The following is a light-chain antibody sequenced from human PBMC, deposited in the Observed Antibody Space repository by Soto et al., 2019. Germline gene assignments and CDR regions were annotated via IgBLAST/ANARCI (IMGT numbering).Light chain of an antibody. Sequence: IQMTQSPSSLSASVGDRVTITCRAGQSISTYLNWYQQRPGKSPELLIYAASTLQSGVPSRFSGSGSGTDFTLTISTLQPEDFATYYCLQSYSTPRTFGQGTKVEVK. J-gene: IGKJ1*01. CDR3: LQSYSTPRT. CDR1: QSISTY. V-gene: IGKV1-39*01. CDR2: AAS.